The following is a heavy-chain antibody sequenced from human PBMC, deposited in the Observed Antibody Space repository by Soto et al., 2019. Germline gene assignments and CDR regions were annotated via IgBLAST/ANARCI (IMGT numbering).Heavy chain of an antibody. D-gene: IGHD6-13*01. CDR1: GFTFSSYG. CDR3: ARDPFAGKNFDY. V-gene: IGHV3-33*01. J-gene: IGHJ4*02. Sequence: SLRLSCAASGFTFSSYGMHWVRQAPGKGLEWVAVIWYDGSNKYYADSVKGRFTISRDNSKNTLYLQMNSLRAEDTAVYYCARDPFAGKNFDYWGQGTLVTVSS. CDR2: IWYDGSNK.